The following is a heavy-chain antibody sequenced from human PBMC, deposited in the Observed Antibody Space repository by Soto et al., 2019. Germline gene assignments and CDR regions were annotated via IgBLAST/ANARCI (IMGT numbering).Heavy chain of an antibody. D-gene: IGHD3-10*01. Sequence: EVPLVESGGGLVKPGGSLRLSCAGSGFSFSTSSMNWVRQAPGKELEWVSAISGSSDYRYYADSVKGRFTISRDNAKNSLVLQMNSLGVEEPAGDHCARDPGYQGSGSYYPFGLWGQGTLVTVSS. V-gene: IGHV3-21*01. J-gene: IGHJ4*02. CDR1: GFSFSTSS. CDR2: ISGSSDYR. CDR3: ARDPGYQGSGSYYPFGL.